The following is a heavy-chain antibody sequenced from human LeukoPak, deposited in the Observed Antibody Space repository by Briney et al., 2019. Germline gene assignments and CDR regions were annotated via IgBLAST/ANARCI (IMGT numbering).Heavy chain of an antibody. V-gene: IGHV4-61*02. CDR2: IYTSGST. D-gene: IGHD6-13*01. CDR3: ARDSGIAAAGTGFDY. J-gene: IGHJ4*02. CDR1: GGSISSGSYY. Sequence: SETLSLTCTVSGGSISSGSYYWSWIRQPAGKGLEWIGRIYTSGSTNYNPSLKSRVTISVDTSKNQFSLKLSSVTAADTAVYYCARDSGIAAAGTGFDYWGQGTLVTVSS.